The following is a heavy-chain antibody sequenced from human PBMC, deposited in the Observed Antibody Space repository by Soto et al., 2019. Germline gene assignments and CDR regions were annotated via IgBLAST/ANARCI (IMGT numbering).Heavy chain of an antibody. J-gene: IGHJ4*02. CDR1: GGSISSSSYY. D-gene: IGHD3-10*01. V-gene: IGHV4-39*01. CDR3: ARAPYYYGSGSYLFRASQFDY. Sequence: SETLSLTCTVSGGSISSSSYYWGWIRQPPGKGLEWIGSIYYSGSTYYNPSLKSRVTISVDTSKNQFSLKLSSVTAADTAVYYCARAPYYYGSGSYLFRASQFDYWGQGTLVTVSS. CDR2: IYYSGST.